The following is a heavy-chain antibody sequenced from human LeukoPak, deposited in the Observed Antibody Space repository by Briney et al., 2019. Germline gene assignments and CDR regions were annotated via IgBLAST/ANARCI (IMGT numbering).Heavy chain of an antibody. CDR3: ARDSSDIRSLIAH. J-gene: IGHJ1*01. V-gene: IGHV4-61*01. D-gene: IGHD2-15*01. Sequence: SETLSLTCTVSGGSVSSGSYYWSWIRQPPGTGLEWIGYIYYSGSTNYNPSLKSRVTISVDTSKNQFSLKLSSVTAADTAVYYCARDSSDIRSLIAHWGQGTLVTVSS. CDR2: IYYSGST. CDR1: GGSVSSGSYY.